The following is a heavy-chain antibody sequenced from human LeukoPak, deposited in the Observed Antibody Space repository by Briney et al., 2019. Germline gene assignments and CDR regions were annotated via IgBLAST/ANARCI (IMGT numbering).Heavy chain of an antibody. J-gene: IGHJ5*02. D-gene: IGHD2-15*01. V-gene: IGHV3-23*01. CDR3: AKIEGDIVVVVAAITWFDP. Sequence: GGSLRLSCAASGFTFSSYAMSWVRQAPGKRLEWVSAISGSGGSTYYADSVKGRFTISRDNSKNTLYLQMNSLRAEDTAVYYCAKIEGDIVVVVAAITWFDPWGQGTLVTVSS. CDR2: ISGSGGST. CDR1: GFTFSSYA.